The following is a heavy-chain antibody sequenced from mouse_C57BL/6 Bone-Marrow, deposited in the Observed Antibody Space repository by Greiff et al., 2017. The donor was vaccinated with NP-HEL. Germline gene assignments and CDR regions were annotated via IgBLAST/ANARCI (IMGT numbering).Heavy chain of an antibody. D-gene: IGHD2-3*01. J-gene: IGHJ4*01. CDR2: SRNKANDYTT. V-gene: IGHV7-1*01. CDR1: GFTFSDFY. Sequence: EVNLVESGGGLVQSGRSLRLSCATSGFTFSDFYMEWVRQAPGKGLEWIAASRNKANDYTTEYSASVKGRFIVSRDTSQSILYLQMNALRAEDTAIYYCARDAYDGYFSMDYWGQGTSVTVSS. CDR3: ARDAYDGYFSMDY.